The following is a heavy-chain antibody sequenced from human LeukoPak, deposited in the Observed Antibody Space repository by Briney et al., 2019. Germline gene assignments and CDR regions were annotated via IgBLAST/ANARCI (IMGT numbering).Heavy chain of an antibody. Sequence: GGSLRLSCAASGFTFSSYSMNWVRQAPGKGLEWISYISVSSRSTIHYADSVKGRFTISRDNGKNTLYLQMNRLRAEDTAVYYCAKDRGFMTTDYSFDYWGQGALVTVSS. D-gene: IGHD4-17*01. CDR1: GFTFSSYS. CDR2: ISVSSRSTI. V-gene: IGHV3-48*01. CDR3: AKDRGFMTTDYSFDY. J-gene: IGHJ4*02.